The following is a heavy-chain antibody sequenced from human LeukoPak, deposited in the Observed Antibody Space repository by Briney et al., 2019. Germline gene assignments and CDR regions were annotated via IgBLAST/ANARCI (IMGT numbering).Heavy chain of an antibody. CDR1: GFTFSSYV. V-gene: IGHV3-30*04. D-gene: IGHD2-2*01. CDR3: ARDRYYCSSTSCEANYYYYYYMDV. J-gene: IGHJ6*03. CDR2: ISYDGSNE. Sequence: GGSLRLSCAASGFTFSSYVMHWVRQAPGKGLEWVAIISYDGSNEYYADSVKGRFTISRDNAKNSLYLQMDSLRAEDTAVYYCARDRYYCSSTSCEANYYYYYYMDVWGKGTTVTISS.